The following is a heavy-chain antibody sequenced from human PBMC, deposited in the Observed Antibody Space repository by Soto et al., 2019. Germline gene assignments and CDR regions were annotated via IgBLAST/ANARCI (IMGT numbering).Heavy chain of an antibody. D-gene: IGHD3-22*01. Sequence: PSQILSLTCDISGDSVSTNTATWDWIRQSPSRGLEWLGRTYYRSRWYFDYAVSVKSRITISPDISNNQVSLQLTSVTPDDTAIYYCVRLIGNSWLDSWGQGTLVTVS. CDR2: TYYRSRWYF. CDR1: GDSVSTNTAT. V-gene: IGHV6-1*01. J-gene: IGHJ5*01. CDR3: VRLIGNSWLDS.